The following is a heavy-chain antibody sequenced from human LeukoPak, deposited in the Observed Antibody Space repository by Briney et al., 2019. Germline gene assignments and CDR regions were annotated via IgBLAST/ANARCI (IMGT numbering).Heavy chain of an antibody. Sequence: PSETLSLTCTVSGGSISSGSYYWSWIRQPPGKGLEWIGYIYYSGSTNYNPSLKSRVTISVDTSKNQFSLKLSSVTAADTAVYYCARDCSGGSCYSGANYYYYMDVWGKGTTVTVSS. D-gene: IGHD2-15*01. CDR3: ARDCSGGSCYSGANYYYYMDV. CDR1: GGSISSGSYY. J-gene: IGHJ6*03. V-gene: IGHV4-61*01. CDR2: IYYSGST.